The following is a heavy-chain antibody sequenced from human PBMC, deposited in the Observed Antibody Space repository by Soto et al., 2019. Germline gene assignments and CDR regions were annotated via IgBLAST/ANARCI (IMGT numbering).Heavy chain of an antibody. V-gene: IGHV1-18*04. CDR1: GYTVTSYG. J-gene: IGHJ3*02. Sequence: ASVKVSCKACGYTVTSYGISEVRQAPGQGLEWMGWISAYNGNTNYAQKLQGRVTMTTDTSTSTAYMELRSLRSDDTAVYYCARDSAGYSSGWGDAFDIWGQGTMVTVS. D-gene: IGHD6-19*01. CDR2: ISAYNGNT. CDR3: ARDSAGYSSGWGDAFDI.